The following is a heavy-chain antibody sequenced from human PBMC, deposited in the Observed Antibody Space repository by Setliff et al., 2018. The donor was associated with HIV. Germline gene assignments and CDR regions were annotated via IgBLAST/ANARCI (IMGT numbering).Heavy chain of an antibody. CDR2: ISGSGDST. CDR1: GFTFGSYA. V-gene: IGHV3-23*01. J-gene: IGHJ6*02. D-gene: IGHD2-15*01. CDR3: AKTLPTLYPPHDYYFAMDV. Sequence: GESLRLSCAPSGFTFGSYAMSWVRQAPGKGLEWVSVISGSGDSTFYADSLKGRFTISRDNSKNTLYLQMNSLRAEDTAVYYCAKTLPTLYPPHDYYFAMDVWDQGTTVTVSS.